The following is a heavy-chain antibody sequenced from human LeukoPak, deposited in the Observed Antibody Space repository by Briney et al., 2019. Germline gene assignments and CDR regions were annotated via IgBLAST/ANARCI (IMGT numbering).Heavy chain of an antibody. CDR2: INAGNGNT. D-gene: IGHD3-10*01. V-gene: IGHV1-3*01. J-gene: IGHJ4*02. CDR3: ARRTYYYGSGSSRPFDY. CDR1: GYTFTSYA. Sequence: ASVKVSCKASGYTFTSYAMHWVRQAPGQRLEWMGWINAGNGNTKYSQKFQGRVTITRDTSASTAYMELSSLRSEDTAVYYCARRTYYYGSGSSRPFDYWGQGTLVTVPS.